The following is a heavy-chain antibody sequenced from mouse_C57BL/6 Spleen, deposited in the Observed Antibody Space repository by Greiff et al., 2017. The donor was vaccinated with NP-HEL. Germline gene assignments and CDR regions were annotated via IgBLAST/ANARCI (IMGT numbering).Heavy chain of an antibody. D-gene: IGHD4-1*01. J-gene: IGHJ4*01. V-gene: IGHV1-85*01. Sequence: QFQLQQSGPELVKPGASVKLSCKASGYTFTSYDINWVKQRPGQGLEWIGWIYPRDGSTKYNEKFKGKATLTVDTSSSTAYMELHSLTSEDSAVYFCARRRGPNWDDAMDYWGQGTSVTVSS. CDR3: ARRRGPNWDDAMDY. CDR2: IYPRDGST. CDR1: GYTFTSYD.